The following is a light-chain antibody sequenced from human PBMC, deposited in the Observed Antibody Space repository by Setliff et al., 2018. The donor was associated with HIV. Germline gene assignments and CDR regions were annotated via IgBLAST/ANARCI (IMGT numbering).Light chain of an antibody. CDR2: DVS. Sequence: QSALTQPRSVSGSPGQSVTISCTGTSSDVGGYNYVSWYQQYPGKAPKLMIYDVSERPSGVPDRFSGSKSGNTASLPISGLQAEDDADYYCCSYAGSYPSYVFGTGTKVTVL. CDR3: CSYAGSYPSYV. V-gene: IGLV2-11*01. J-gene: IGLJ1*01. CDR1: SSDVGGYNY.